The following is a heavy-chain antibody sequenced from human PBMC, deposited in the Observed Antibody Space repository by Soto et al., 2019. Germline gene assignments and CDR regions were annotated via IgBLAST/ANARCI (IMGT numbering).Heavy chain of an antibody. CDR1: CGSISSSINY. CDR3: ASTWGAAAGTGYCYGVDV. J-gene: IGHJ6*02. V-gene: IGHV4-39*01. CDR2: IYYSGST. Sequence: SETLSLTCTVSCGSISSSINYWGWIRQPPGKGLDWIGSIYYSGSTYYNPSLKSRVTISVDTSKNQFSLKLRSVTAADTAVYSCASTWGAAAGTGYCYGVDVWGQGTSVT. D-gene: IGHD6-13*01.